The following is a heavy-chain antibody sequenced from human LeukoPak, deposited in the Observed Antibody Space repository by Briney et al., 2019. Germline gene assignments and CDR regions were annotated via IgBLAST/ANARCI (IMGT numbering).Heavy chain of an antibody. CDR3: AKGRQGSGWYYFDY. J-gene: IGHJ4*02. CDR2: ISGSGGST. CDR1: GFTFSSYA. Sequence: PGGSLRLSCAASGFTFSSYAMGWVRQAPGKGLEWVSAISGSGGSTYYADSVKGRFTISRDNSKNTLYLQMNSLRAEDTAVYYCAKGRQGSGWYYFDYWGQGTLVTVSS. V-gene: IGHV3-23*01. D-gene: IGHD6-19*01.